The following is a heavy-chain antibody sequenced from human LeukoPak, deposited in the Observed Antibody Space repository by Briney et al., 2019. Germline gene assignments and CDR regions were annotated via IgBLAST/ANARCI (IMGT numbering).Heavy chain of an antibody. J-gene: IGHJ5*02. CDR3: ARGGVVVPAGRFDP. Sequence: PGGSLRLSCAASGFTFSSYSMNWVRQAPGKGLEWVSSISSSSSYIYYADSVKGRFTISRDNAKNSLYLQMNSLRAEDTAVYYCARGGVVVPAGRFDPWGQGTLVTVSS. CDR2: ISSSSSYI. V-gene: IGHV3-21*01. D-gene: IGHD2-2*01. CDR1: GFTFSSYS.